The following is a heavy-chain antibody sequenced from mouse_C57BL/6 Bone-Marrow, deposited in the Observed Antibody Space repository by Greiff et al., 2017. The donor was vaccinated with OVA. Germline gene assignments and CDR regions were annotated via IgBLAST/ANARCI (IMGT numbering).Heavy chain of an antibody. CDR3: ARDKADSSGPYYFDY. J-gene: IGHJ2*01. Sequence: DVKLVESGGGLVKPGGSLKLSCAASGFTFSSYAMSWVRQTPEKRLEWVATISDGGSYTYYPDNVKGRFTISRDNAKNNLYLQMSHLKSEDTAMYYCARDKADSSGPYYFDYWGQGTTLTVSS. CDR1: GFTFSSYA. CDR2: ISDGGSYT. D-gene: IGHD3-2*02. V-gene: IGHV5-4*01.